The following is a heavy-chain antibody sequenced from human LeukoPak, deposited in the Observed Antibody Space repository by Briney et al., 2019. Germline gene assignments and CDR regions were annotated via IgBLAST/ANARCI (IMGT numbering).Heavy chain of an antibody. D-gene: IGHD6-6*01. V-gene: IGHV3-9*01. J-gene: IGHJ6*02. CDR2: ISWNSGSI. CDR1: GFTFDDYA. Sequence: PGGSLRLSCAASGFTFDDYAMHWVRQAPGKGLEWVSGISWNSGSIGYADSVKGRFTISRDNAKNSLYLQMNSLRAKDTALYYCATLGGLAARPNYYYGMDVWGQGTTVTVSS. CDR3: ATLGGLAARPNYYYGMDV.